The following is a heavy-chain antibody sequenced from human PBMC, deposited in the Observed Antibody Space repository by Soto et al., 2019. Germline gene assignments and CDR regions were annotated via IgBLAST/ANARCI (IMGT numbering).Heavy chain of an antibody. J-gene: IGHJ3*02. CDR3: ARHLYYYGSGSSRGAFEI. Sequence: SGPTLVNPTQTLTLTCTFSGFSLSTSGMCVSWIRQPPGKALEWLARIDWDDDKYYSTSLKTRLTISKDTSKNQVVLTMTNMDPVDTATYYCARHLYYYGSGSSRGAFEIRGQGTMVTVSS. V-gene: IGHV2-70*11. CDR2: IDWDDDK. CDR1: GFSLSTSGMC. D-gene: IGHD3-10*01.